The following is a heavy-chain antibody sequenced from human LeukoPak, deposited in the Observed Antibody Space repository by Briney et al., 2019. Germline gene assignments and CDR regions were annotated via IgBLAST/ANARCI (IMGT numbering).Heavy chain of an antibody. Sequence: ASVKVSCKASGYTFTSYGISWVRQAPGQGLEWMGWISAYNGNTNYAQKLQGRVTMTTDTSTSTAYMELRSLRSDDTAVYYCARVSRSWYDLWENFDYWGQGTLVTVSS. CDR1: GYTFTSYG. CDR2: ISAYNGNT. D-gene: IGHD6-13*01. CDR3: ARVSRSWYDLWENFDY. J-gene: IGHJ4*02. V-gene: IGHV1-18*01.